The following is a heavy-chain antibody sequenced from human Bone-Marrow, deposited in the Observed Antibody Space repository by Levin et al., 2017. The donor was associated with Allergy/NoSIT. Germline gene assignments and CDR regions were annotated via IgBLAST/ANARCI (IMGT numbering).Heavy chain of an antibody. CDR1: GFTFSSYS. CDR3: ARRRCLGYCSGGSCYSFDY. V-gene: IGHV3-21*01. D-gene: IGHD2-15*01. J-gene: IGHJ4*02. Sequence: GESLKISCAASGFTFSSYSMNWVRQAPGKGLEWVSSISSSSSYIYYADSVKGRFTISRDNAKNSLYLQMNSLRAEDTAVYYCARRRCLGYCSGGSCYSFDYWGQGTLVTVSS. CDR2: ISSSSSYI.